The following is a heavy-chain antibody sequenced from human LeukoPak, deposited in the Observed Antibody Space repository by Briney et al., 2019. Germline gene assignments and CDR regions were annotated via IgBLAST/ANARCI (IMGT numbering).Heavy chain of an antibody. CDR1: GGSISSGSYY. CDR3: AISTGSSDFVY. D-gene: IGHD1-26*01. V-gene: IGHV4-61*02. Sequence: SETLSLTCSVSGGSISSGSYYWSWIRQPAGKGLEWIGRIYSSGGTNYNPSLKSRVTISRDTSKNHFSLELSSVTAADTAVYYCAISTGSSDFVYWGQGTLVTVSS. CDR2: IYSSGGT. J-gene: IGHJ4*02.